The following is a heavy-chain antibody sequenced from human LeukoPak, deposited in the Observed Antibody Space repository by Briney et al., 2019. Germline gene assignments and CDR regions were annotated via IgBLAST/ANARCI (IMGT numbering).Heavy chain of an antibody. CDR1: GFTFNNFA. D-gene: IGHD5-18*01. CDR3: AREGYGPDYYMDV. Sequence: GGSLRLSCAASGFTFNNFAMSWVRQAPGKGLEWVSAISGSGGSTYYADSLKGRFTISRDNAKNTLYLHMSNLRAEDTAVYYCAREGYGPDYYMDVWGKGTTVTISS. V-gene: IGHV3-23*01. J-gene: IGHJ6*03. CDR2: ISGSGGST.